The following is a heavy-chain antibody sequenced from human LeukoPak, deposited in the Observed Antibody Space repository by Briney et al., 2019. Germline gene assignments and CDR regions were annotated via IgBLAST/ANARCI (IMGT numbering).Heavy chain of an antibody. CDR2: INHSGST. Sequence: PSETLSLTCAVYGGSFSGYYWSWIRQPPGKGLEWIGEINHSGSTNYNPSLKSRVTISVDTSKNQFSLKLSSVTAADTAVYYCARRGIGYCSSTSCLIKWGQGTLVTVSS. CDR1: GGSFSGYY. D-gene: IGHD2-2*01. CDR3: ARRGIGYCSSTSCLIK. J-gene: IGHJ4*02. V-gene: IGHV4-34*01.